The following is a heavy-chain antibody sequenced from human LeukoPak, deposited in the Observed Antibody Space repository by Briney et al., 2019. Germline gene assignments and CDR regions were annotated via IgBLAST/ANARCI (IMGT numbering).Heavy chain of an antibody. Sequence: AXVKVSCKASGYTFTSYYMHWVRQAPGQGLEWMGIINPSGGSTNYAQKFQGRVTMTRDTSTSTVYMELSSLRSEDTAVYYCARDEDGAYCGGDCPASYWGQGTLVTVSS. V-gene: IGHV1-46*01. D-gene: IGHD2-21*02. CDR3: ARDEDGAYCGGDCPASY. CDR2: INPSGGST. CDR1: GYTFTSYY. J-gene: IGHJ4*02.